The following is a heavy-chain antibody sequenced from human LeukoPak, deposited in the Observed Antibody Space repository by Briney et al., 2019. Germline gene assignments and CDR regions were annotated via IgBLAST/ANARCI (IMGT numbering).Heavy chain of an antibody. CDR1: GESFSGYY. CDR3: ARHAPKQKWPSWYFDL. J-gene: IGHJ2*01. D-gene: IGHD5-12*01. CDR2: IIDSGST. V-gene: IGHV4-34*12. Sequence: SETLSLTCAVFGESFSGYYWTWLRQPPGKGLEWIGEIIDSGSTNYNPSLKSRVNISVDTSKIQFSLNLSSVTAADTDVYYCARHAPKQKWPSWYFDLWGRGTLVTVSS.